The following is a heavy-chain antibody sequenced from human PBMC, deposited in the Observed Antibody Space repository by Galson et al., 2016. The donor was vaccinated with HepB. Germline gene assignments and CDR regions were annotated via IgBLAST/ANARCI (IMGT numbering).Heavy chain of an antibody. CDR1: GFTFNSYT. V-gene: IGHV3-23*01. CDR2: IRAGGGSS. Sequence: SLRLSCAVSGFTFNSYTMNWVRQAPGKGLEWVSSIRAGGGSSHYADSVKGRFTTSRDNSKNTLSLEMNSLRAEDTAVYYCARISLGGDTSGWGCSFDIWGQGTMVTVSS. J-gene: IGHJ3*02. D-gene: IGHD6-19*01. CDR3: ARISLGGDTSGWGCSFDI.